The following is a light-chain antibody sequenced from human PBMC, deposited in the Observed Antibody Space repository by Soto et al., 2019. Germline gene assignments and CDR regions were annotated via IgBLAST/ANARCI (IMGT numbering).Light chain of an antibody. V-gene: IGKV1-5*03. J-gene: IGKJ1*01. Sequence: EIQMTQSPFTLSASVGERVSITCRASQSISSWLAWYQQKPGKAPKLLIYKASSLESGVPSRFSGSGSGTEFTLTISSLQPDDFATYCCQQYNSYSWTFGQGTKVDIK. CDR2: KAS. CDR3: QQYNSYSWT. CDR1: QSISSW.